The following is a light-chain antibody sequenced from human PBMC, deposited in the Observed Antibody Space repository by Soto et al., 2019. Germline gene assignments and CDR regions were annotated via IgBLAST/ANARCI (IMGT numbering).Light chain of an antibody. CDR1: QSVSSS. V-gene: IGKV3-20*01. CDR2: DAS. CDR3: QQYAGSPIT. J-gene: IGKJ5*01. Sequence: EIVLTQSPGTLSLSPGARAPLSCRASQSVSSSLAWYQQKPGLAPTLLISDASSRASGVPDRFTGGGSGTDFTLTIRRLEPEDFALYYCQQYAGSPITFGQGTRLEIK.